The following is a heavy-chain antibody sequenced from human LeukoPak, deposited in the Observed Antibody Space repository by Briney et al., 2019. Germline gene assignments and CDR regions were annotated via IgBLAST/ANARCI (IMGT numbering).Heavy chain of an antibody. J-gene: IGHJ4*02. CDR2: ISXSGKRL. CDR3: SRERNDRRYSRDYYFDY. Sequence: GGSLXXXCXGXGFIFSNYEXNWGRQAPGKGLEWLSYISXSGKRLHYADSVKGRFTISRNKDGKSLYIQMNKLRAEDTAVYYCSRERNDRRYSRDYYFDYWGQGMLVAVSS. D-gene: IGHD3-22*01. V-gene: IGHV3-48*03. CDR1: GFIFSNYE.